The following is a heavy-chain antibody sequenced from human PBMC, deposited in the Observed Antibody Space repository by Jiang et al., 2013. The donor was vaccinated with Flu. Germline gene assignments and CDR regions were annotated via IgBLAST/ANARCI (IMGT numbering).Heavy chain of an antibody. CDR2: THYSGST. CDR1: GGSISSYF. J-gene: IGHJ4*02. Sequence: GLVKPSEALSLTCTVSGGSISSYFWSWIRQPPGKGLEWIGYTHYSGSTNYNPSLKSRVTISVDMSKNQFSLKLSSLTAADTAVYYCARLFGSGWVDYWGQGTLVTVSS. V-gene: IGHV4-59*01. CDR3: ARLFGSGWVDY. D-gene: IGHD6-19*01.